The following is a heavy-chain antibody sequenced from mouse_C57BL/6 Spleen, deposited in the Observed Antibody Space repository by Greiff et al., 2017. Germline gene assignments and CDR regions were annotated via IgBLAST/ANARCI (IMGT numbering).Heavy chain of an antibody. D-gene: IGHD2-4*01. V-gene: IGHV1-53*01. Sequence: QQSCKASGYTFTSYWMHWVKQRPGQGLEWIGNINPSNGGTNYNEKFKSKATLTVDKSSSTAYMQLSSLTSEDSAVYYCARGNDYDYAMDYWGQGTSVTVSS. J-gene: IGHJ4*01. CDR2: INPSNGGT. CDR3: ARGNDYDYAMDY. CDR1: GYTFTSYW.